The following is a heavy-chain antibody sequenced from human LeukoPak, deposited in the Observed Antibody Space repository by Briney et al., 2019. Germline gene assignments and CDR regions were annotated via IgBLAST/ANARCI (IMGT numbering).Heavy chain of an antibody. CDR3: ARLQRVGNTGYYFDY. J-gene: IGHJ4*02. Sequence: SETLSLTCTVSGGSTSSYYWSWIRQPPGKELEWIGYIYNSGTTDYNPSLKTRVTISVDTSKNQFSLKLSSVTAADAAVYYCARLQRVGNTGYYFDYWGQGTLVTVSS. D-gene: IGHD3-9*01. CDR1: GGSTSSYY. CDR2: IYNSGTT. V-gene: IGHV4-59*08.